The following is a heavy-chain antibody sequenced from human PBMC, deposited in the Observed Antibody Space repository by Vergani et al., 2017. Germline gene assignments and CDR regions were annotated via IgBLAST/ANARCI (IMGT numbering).Heavy chain of an antibody. J-gene: IGHJ4*02. V-gene: IGHV3-23*01. CDR2: IKNTVDST. CDR3: SKRGDYGYYLGY. D-gene: IGHD4-17*01. Sequence: EVQLLQSEGAVVQPGGSLRLSCVASGFTFSSHAMSWVRQGRGQGLEWVSSIKNTVDSTHYADSVKGRFTISRDNSKKMLYLQMNSLRTEDAAVYYCSKRGDYGYYLGYWGQGTLVIVSS. CDR1: GFTFSSHA.